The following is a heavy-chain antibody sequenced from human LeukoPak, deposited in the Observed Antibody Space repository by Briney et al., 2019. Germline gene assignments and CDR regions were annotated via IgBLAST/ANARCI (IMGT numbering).Heavy chain of an antibody. CDR3: AREMRAVAGTAADAFDI. Sequence: SVKVSCKASGYTFTSYGISWVRQTPGQGLEWMGWISAYNGNTNYAQKLQGRVTMTTDTSTSTAYMELRSLRSDDTAVYYCAREMRAVAGTAADAFDIWGQGTMVTVSS. V-gene: IGHV1-18*01. CDR1: GYTFTSYG. J-gene: IGHJ3*02. D-gene: IGHD6-19*01. CDR2: ISAYNGNT.